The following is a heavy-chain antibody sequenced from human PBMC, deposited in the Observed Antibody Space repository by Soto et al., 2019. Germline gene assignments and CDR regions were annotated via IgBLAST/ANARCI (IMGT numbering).Heavy chain of an antibody. CDR3: ASGYMTTVPLSAFDI. CDR2: ISAYNGNT. D-gene: IGHD4-17*01. V-gene: IGHV1-18*01. Sequence: EASVKVSCKASGYTFTSYGISWVRQAPGQGLEWMGWISAYNGNTNYAQKLQGRVTMTTDTSTSTAYMELRSLRSDDTAVYYCASGYMTTVPLSAFDIWGQGTMVTVSS. CDR1: GYTFTSYG. J-gene: IGHJ3*02.